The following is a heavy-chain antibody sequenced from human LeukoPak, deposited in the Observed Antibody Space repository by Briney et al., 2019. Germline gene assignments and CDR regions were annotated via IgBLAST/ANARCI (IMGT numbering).Heavy chain of an antibody. CDR1: GGSISSNNYF. Sequence: SETLSLTCTVSGGSISSNNYFWGWIRQPPGKGLEWIGEINHSGSTNYNPSLKSRVTISVDTSKNQFSLKLSSVTAADTAVYYCARGSRLRLGELSLFDYWGQGTLVTVSS. J-gene: IGHJ4*02. V-gene: IGHV4-39*07. CDR3: ARGSRLRLGELSLFDY. CDR2: INHSGST. D-gene: IGHD3-16*02.